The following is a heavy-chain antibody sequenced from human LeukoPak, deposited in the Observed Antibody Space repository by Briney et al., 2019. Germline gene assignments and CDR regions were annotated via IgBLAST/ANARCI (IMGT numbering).Heavy chain of an antibody. J-gene: IGHJ5*02. D-gene: IGHD6-6*01. CDR3: AREGSNSPRRRGLWFDP. CDR1: GFTFSDYY. Sequence: GGSLRLSCAASGFTFSDYYMNWIRQAPGKGLEWDSYISSSGTTIYYADSVKGRFTISRDNAKKSLYLQMNSLRAGDTAVYYCAREGSNSPRRRGLWFDPWGQGTLVTVSS. V-gene: IGHV3-11*04. CDR2: ISSSGTTI.